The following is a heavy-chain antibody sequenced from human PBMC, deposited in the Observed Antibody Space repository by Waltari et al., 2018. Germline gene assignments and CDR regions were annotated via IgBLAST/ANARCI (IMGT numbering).Heavy chain of an antibody. V-gene: IGHV4-59*11. D-gene: IGHD3-3*01. CDR3: ARENYEQYYFDY. CDR2: IYYSGST. J-gene: IGHJ4*02. Sequence: QVQLQESGPGLVKPSETLSLTCTVSGGSISSHYWSWIRQPPGKGLEWIGYIYYSGSTNHYPSLSSLVTISVDTSKNQFSLKLSSVTAADTAVYYCARENYEQYYFDYWGQGTLVTVSS. CDR1: GGSISSHY.